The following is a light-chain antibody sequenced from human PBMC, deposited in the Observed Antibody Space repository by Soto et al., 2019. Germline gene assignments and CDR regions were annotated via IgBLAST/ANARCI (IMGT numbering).Light chain of an antibody. J-gene: IGKJ1*01. CDR2: GAT. CDR1: QNVIYN. CDR3: QQDGGCPRT. V-gene: IGKV3-15*01. Sequence: EIVMTQSPATLSVSPGGRATLSCRASQNVIYNLAWYQQKPGQAPRLLVYGATTRATGAPPRIGGSGSGTVIIPTISILHSDVSATYYCQQDGGCPRTFGQGSRVEIK.